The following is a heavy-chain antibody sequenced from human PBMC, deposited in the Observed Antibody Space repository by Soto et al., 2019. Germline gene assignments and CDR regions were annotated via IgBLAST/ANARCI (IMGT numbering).Heavy chain of an antibody. V-gene: IGHV3-23*01. CDR3: AKERWDGYNSLDY. D-gene: IGHD5-12*01. CDR1: GFSFREYD. Sequence: GSLRLSCAASGFSFREYDMSWVRQAPGKGLEWVSGFSGSDGGTYYADSVKGRFTVSSGSSVNTLYLQMNSLRAEDTAVYYCAKERWDGYNSLDYWGRGTLVTVSS. CDR2: FSGSDGGT. J-gene: IGHJ4*02.